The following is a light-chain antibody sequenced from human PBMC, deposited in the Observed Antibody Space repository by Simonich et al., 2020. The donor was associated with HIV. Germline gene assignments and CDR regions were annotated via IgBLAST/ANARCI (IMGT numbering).Light chain of an antibody. Sequence: DILMTQSPLSLPVTPGEPASISCNSSQSLLRSNGYDSLDWYLQKPGQSPQLLIYLGSNRASGVPDRFSGSGSGTDFTLKISRVEAEDVGVYYCMQGTHWPRTFGQGTKLEIK. CDR1: QSLLRSNGYDS. CDR3: MQGTHWPRT. V-gene: IGKV2-28*01. CDR2: LGS. J-gene: IGKJ2*01.